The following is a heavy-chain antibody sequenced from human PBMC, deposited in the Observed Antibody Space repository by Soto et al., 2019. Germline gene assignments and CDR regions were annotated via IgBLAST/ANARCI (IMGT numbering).Heavy chain of an antibody. V-gene: IGHV4-59*01. D-gene: IGHD6-19*01. CDR3: ARVWYSSGWLDY. J-gene: IGHJ4*02. Sequence: PSETLSLTCTVSGGSISSYYWSWIRQPPGKGLEWIGYIYYSGSTNYNPSLKSRVTISVDTSKNQFSLKLSSVTAADTAVYYCARVWYSSGWLDYWGQGTLVTVSS. CDR2: IYYSGST. CDR1: GGSISSYY.